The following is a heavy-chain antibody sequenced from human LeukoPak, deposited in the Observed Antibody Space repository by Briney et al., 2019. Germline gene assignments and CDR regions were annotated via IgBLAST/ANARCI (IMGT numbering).Heavy chain of an antibody. CDR1: GGSISSGDSY. CDR3: ARDRYSYGPHFDY. CDR2: ISYSGGT. Sequence: SETLSLTCTVSGGSISSGDSYWSWIRQPPGKGLEWIGYISYSGGTYSNPSLKSRVTILVDTSKNQFSLKLSSVTAADTAVYYCARDRYSYGPHFDYWGQGTLVTVSS. V-gene: IGHV4-30-4*01. D-gene: IGHD5-18*01. J-gene: IGHJ4*02.